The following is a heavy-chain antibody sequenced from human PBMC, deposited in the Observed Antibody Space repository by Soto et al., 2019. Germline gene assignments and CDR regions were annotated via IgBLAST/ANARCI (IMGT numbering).Heavy chain of an antibody. CDR1: GGSISSFY. J-gene: IGHJ4*02. D-gene: IGHD6-13*01. CDR3: ARGSSRWDY. Sequence: QVQLQESGPGLVKPSETLSLTCTVSGGSISSFYWSWIRQPAGKGLEWIGRINSGGRNNYNPSLKSRVTMSVDTSKNQFSLRLSSVTAADTAMYYCARGSSRWDYWGQGTLVTVSS. V-gene: IGHV4-4*07. CDR2: INSGGRN.